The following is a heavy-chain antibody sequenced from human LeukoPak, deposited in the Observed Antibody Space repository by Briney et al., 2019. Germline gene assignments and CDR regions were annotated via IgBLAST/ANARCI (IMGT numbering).Heavy chain of an antibody. CDR2: VYYGGNT. V-gene: IGHV4-39*01. J-gene: IGHJ6*03. Sequence: SETLSLXCTVSGGSISSSSYYWDWIRQPPGKGLEWIGNVYYGGNTFYNSSLESRVTISVDMSKNQFSLKLTSLTAADTAVYYCARQRADYFYHYLDVWGKGTSVTVSS. CDR1: GGSISSSSYY. CDR3: ARQRADYFYHYLDV.